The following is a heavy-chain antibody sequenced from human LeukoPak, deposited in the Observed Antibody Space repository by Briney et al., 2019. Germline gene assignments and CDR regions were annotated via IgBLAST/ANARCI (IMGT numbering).Heavy chain of an antibody. Sequence: ASVKFSCKASGYTFTGYYMHWVRQAPGQGLEWMGWINPNSGGTNYAQKFQGRVTRTRDTSISTAYMELSRLRSDDTAVYYCARDAFRYYDFWSGPFGGYYMDVWGKGTTVTVSS. J-gene: IGHJ6*03. CDR3: ARDAFRYYDFWSGPFGGYYMDV. CDR2: INPNSGGT. D-gene: IGHD3-3*01. V-gene: IGHV1-2*02. CDR1: GYTFTGYY.